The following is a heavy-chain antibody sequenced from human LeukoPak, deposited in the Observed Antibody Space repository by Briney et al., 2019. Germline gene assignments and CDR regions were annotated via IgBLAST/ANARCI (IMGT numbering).Heavy chain of an antibody. CDR2: IYYSGST. CDR1: GGSISSHY. J-gene: IGHJ5*02. Sequence: SETLSLTCTVSGGSISSHYWSWIRQPPGKGLEWIGYIYYSGSTNYNPSPKSRVTISVDTSKDQFSLKLSSVTAADTAVYYCARLWFGELLTEDNWFDPWGQGTLVTVSS. CDR3: ARLWFGELLTEDNWFDP. D-gene: IGHD3-10*01. V-gene: IGHV4-59*11.